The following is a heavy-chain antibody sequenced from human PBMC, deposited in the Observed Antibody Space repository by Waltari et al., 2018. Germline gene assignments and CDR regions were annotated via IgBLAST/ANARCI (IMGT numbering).Heavy chain of an antibody. CDR2: IFPRDSGT. CDR1: GYSFSSYW. J-gene: IGHJ3*01. CDR3: ARELIWPGELGPFDL. D-gene: IGHD1-26*01. Sequence: EVQLVQSGTQVKKPGESLRISCKASGYSFSSYWIGWVRQMPGKGMEWMGIIFPRDSGTRDTPSSQGRVTISADKSTGTAYLQFSSLTASDTAMYFCARELIWPGELGPFDLWGQGTFVSVSS. V-gene: IGHV5-51*01.